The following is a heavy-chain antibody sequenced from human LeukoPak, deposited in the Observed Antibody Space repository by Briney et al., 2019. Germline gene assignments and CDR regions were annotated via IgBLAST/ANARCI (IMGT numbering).Heavy chain of an antibody. CDR2: IYYSGST. CDR1: GGSISSYY. J-gene: IGHJ4*02. V-gene: IGHV4-59*01. Sequence: SETLSLTCTVSGGSISSYYWSWIRQPPGKGLEWSGYIYYSGSTNYNPSLKSRVTISVDTSKNQFSLKLSSVTAADTAVYYCARGGQWLTFDYWGQGTLVTVSS. D-gene: IGHD6-19*01. CDR3: ARGGQWLTFDY.